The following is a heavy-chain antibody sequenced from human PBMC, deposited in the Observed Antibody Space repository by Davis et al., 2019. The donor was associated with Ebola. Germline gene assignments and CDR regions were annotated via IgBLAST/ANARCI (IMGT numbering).Heavy chain of an antibody. V-gene: IGHV1-18*01. D-gene: IGHD6-19*01. CDR2: ISAYNGNT. CDR1: GGTFSSYA. J-gene: IGHJ3*02. CDR3: ARDQVAVAFDI. Sequence: AASVKVSCKASGGTFSSYAISWVRQAPGQGLEWMGWISAYNGNTNYAQKLQGRVTMTTDTSTSTAYMELRSLRSDDTAVYYCARDQVAVAFDIWGQGTMVTVSS.